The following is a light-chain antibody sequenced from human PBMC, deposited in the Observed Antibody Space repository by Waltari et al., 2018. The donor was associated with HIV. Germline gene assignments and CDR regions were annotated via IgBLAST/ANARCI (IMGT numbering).Light chain of an antibody. CDR1: GGHSNYA. CDR3: QTWGTGIQRL. Sequence: QLVLTQSPSASASLGASVKLTCTLSGGHSNYAIAWHQQQPGKGPRYLMRLNREGSHGKGDGIPDRFSGSSSGAERYLTISSLQSEDEADYYCQTWGTGIQRLFGGGTKLTVL. V-gene: IGLV4-69*01. CDR2: LNREGSH. J-gene: IGLJ3*02.